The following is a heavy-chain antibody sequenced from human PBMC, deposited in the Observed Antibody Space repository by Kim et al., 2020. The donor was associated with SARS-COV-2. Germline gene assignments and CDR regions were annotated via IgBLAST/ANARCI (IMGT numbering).Heavy chain of an antibody. D-gene: IGHD6-13*01. V-gene: IGHV4-34*01. CDR1: SGSFSGYY. J-gene: IGHJ5*02. CDR3: ARRKASSSWYSNWFDP. CDR2: INHSGNT. Sequence: SETLSLTCAVYSGSFSGYYWSWIRQPPGKGLEWIGEINHSGNTNYNPSLKSRVTISVDTSKNQFFLKLSSVTAADPAVYYCARRKASSSWYSNWFDPWG.